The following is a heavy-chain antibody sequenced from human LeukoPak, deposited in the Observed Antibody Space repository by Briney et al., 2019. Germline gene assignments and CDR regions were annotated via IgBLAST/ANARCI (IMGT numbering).Heavy chain of an antibody. V-gene: IGHV1-18*01. CDR3: ARGDTAFRPRHYYYYYGMDV. CDR2: ISAYNGNT. J-gene: IGHJ6*02. CDR1: GYTFTSYG. D-gene: IGHD5-18*01. Sequence: ASVKVSCKASGYTFTSYGISWVRQAPGQGLEWMGWISAYNGNTNYAQKLQGRVTMTTDTSTSTAYMELSRLRSDDTAVYYCARGDTAFRPRHYYYYYGMDVWGQGTTVTVSS.